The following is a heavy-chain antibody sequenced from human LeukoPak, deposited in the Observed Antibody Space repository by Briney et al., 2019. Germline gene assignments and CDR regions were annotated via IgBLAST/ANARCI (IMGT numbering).Heavy chain of an antibody. J-gene: IGHJ5*02. CDR3: ARGTAPYCSSTSCYFWAFDP. CDR2: FDPEDGET. Sequence: ASVKVSCKVSGYTLTELSMHWVRQAPGKGLEWMGGFDPEDGETIYAQKFQGRVTMTEDTSTDTAYMELSSLRSEDTAVYYCARGTAPYCSSTSCYFWAFDPWGQGTLVTVSS. V-gene: IGHV1-24*01. CDR1: GYTLTELS. D-gene: IGHD2-2*01.